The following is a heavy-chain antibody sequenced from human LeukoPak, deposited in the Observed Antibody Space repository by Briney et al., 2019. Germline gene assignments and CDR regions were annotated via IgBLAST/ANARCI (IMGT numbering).Heavy chain of an antibody. CDR1: GFTFSDYY. V-gene: IGHV3-11*06. CDR3: ARDLSRIAGWFDP. Sequence: AGGSLRLSCAASGFTFSDYYMSWIRQAPGKGLEWVSYISSSSSYIYYADSVKGRFTISRDNAKNSLYLQMNSLRAEDTAVYYCARDLSRIAGWFDPWGQGTLVTVSS. J-gene: IGHJ5*02. D-gene: IGHD6-13*01. CDR2: ISSSSSYI.